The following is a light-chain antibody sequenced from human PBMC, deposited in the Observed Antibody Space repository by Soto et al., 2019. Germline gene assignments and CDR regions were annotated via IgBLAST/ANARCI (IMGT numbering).Light chain of an antibody. CDR3: DSYASSNTRI. CDR2: DFN. J-gene: IGLJ2*01. CDR1: SNDIGGYNY. Sequence: QSALTQPASVSGSPGQSITISCTGTSNDIGGYNYVSWYQQHPGKAPKLIIYDFNSRPSGVSNRFSGAKSGNTASLTISGLQAEDEGGYYCDSYASSNTRIVGGGTKLTVL. V-gene: IGLV2-14*03.